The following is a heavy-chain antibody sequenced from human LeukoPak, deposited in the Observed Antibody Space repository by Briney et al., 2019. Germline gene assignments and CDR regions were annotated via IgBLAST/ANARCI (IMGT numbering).Heavy chain of an antibody. CDR1: GGSISSSSY. V-gene: IGHV4-39*01. J-gene: IGHJ4*02. D-gene: IGHD3-9*01. CDR3: ARHLSGYHSGFDY. CDR2: ISYSGIT. Sequence: SETLSLTCTVSGGSISSSSYWGWIRQPPGKELEWIGSISYSGITYPNPSLKSRITISVDTSKNQFSLRLISVTASDTAVYYCARHLSGYHSGFDYWGQGTLVTVSS.